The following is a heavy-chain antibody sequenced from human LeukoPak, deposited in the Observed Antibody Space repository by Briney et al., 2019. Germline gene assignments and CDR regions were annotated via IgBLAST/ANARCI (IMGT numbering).Heavy chain of an antibody. Sequence: GGSLRLSCAASGFTVSSNYMSWVRQAPGKGLEWVSVIYSGGSTYYADSVKGRFTISRDNSKNTLYLQISSLRAEDTAVYYCARAPSAGGWFDPWGQGTLVTVSS. V-gene: IGHV3-53*01. J-gene: IGHJ5*02. CDR3: ARAPSAGGWFDP. D-gene: IGHD6-25*01. CDR1: GFTVSSNY. CDR2: IYSGGST.